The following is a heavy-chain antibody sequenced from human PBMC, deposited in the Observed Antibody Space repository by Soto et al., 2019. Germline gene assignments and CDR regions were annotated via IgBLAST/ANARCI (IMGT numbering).Heavy chain of an antibody. CDR3: ARSPMGLLFRYYFDY. CDR1: GGSFSGYY. CDR2: INHSGRT. Sequence: SETLSLTCAVYGGSFSGYYWSWIRQPPGKGLEWIGQINHSGRTNYNPSLKSRVTISVDTSKNQFSLKLSSVTAADTAVYYCARSPMGLLFRYYFDYWGQGTLVT. V-gene: IGHV4-34*01. J-gene: IGHJ4*02. D-gene: IGHD2-21*02.